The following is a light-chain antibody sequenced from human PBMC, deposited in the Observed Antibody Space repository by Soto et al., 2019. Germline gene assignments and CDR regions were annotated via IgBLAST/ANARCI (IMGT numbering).Light chain of an antibody. CDR2: DAS. J-gene: IGKJ1*01. Sequence: EIVLTQSPATLSLSPGERATLSCRASQSVSSYLAWYQQKPGQAPRLLIYDASNRATGIPARFSGSGSGTDFTLTISSLEPEDFAVYYCQVYGSSPKTFGQGTKVEFK. CDR3: QVYGSSPKT. V-gene: IGKV3-11*01. CDR1: QSVSSY.